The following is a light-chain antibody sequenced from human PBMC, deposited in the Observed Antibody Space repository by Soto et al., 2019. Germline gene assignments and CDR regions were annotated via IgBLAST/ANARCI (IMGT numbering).Light chain of an antibody. Sequence: QSALTQPASVSGSPGQSIAISCTGTSSDVGGYDQVSWYQQHPGKAPKLMIYAVSIRASGVSNRFSGSKTGNTASLTISGLQAEDEADYYCSSYTGSGTFFGGGTKVTVL. J-gene: IGLJ2*01. CDR3: SSYTGSGTF. CDR2: AVS. CDR1: SSDVGGYDQ. V-gene: IGLV2-14*01.